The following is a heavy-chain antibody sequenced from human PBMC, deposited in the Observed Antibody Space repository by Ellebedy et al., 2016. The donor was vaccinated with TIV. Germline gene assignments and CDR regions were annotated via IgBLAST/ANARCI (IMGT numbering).Heavy chain of an antibody. CDR3: ARGSKTYYDSSGYYVRGDAFDI. CDR1: GYTFTVYS. D-gene: IGHD3-22*01. V-gene: IGHV1-2*02. CDR2: INPNSGGT. J-gene: IGHJ3*02. Sequence: AASVKVSCKGSGYTFTVYSIHWVRQAPGQGLEWMGWINPNSGGTNYAQKFQGRVTMTRDTSISTAYMELSRLRSDDTAVYYCARGSKTYYDSSGYYVRGDAFDIWGQGTMVTVSS.